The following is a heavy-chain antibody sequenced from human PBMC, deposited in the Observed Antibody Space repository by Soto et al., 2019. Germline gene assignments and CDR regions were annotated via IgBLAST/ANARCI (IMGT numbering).Heavy chain of an antibody. V-gene: IGHV4-30-4*01. Sequence: PSEALSLTCTVSGGSFSRGEYYWSWIRQPPGKGLEWIGYIYYTGSTYYHPSLKSRVTMSVDTSKNQFSLRLSSVTAADTAMYYCARASTTVTTLDYWGQGTLVTVSS. D-gene: IGHD4-17*01. CDR3: ARASTTVTTLDY. CDR1: GGSFSRGEYY. CDR2: IYYTGST. J-gene: IGHJ4*02.